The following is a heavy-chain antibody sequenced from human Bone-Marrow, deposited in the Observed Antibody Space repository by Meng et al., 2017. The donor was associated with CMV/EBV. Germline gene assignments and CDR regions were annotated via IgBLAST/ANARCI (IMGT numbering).Heavy chain of an antibody. V-gene: IGHV1-18*01. CDR3: ARVGERYCITTSCPNWFDP. J-gene: IGHJ5*02. Sequence: FSNYGINWVRQAPGQGLEWMGWISAYNGKTNYAQKLQGRVTMTTDTYTSTAYMELRSLRSDDTAVYYCARVGERYCITTSCPNWFDPWGQGTLVTVSS. D-gene: IGHD2-2*01. CDR2: ISAYNGKT. CDR1: FSNYG.